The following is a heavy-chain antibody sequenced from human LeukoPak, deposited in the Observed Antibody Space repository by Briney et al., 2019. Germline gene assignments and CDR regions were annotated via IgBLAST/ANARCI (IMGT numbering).Heavy chain of an antibody. CDR2: ISSSSTYT. CDR3: ANYYGSGSYAHY. Sequence: GGSLRLSCAASGFTFSSYSMNWVRQAPGKGLEWVSSISSSSTYTYYADSVKGRFTISRDNAKNSLYLQINSLRGKDTAVYYCANYYGSGSYAHYWGQGTLVTVSS. V-gene: IGHV3-21*01. D-gene: IGHD3-10*01. CDR1: GFTFSSYS. J-gene: IGHJ4*02.